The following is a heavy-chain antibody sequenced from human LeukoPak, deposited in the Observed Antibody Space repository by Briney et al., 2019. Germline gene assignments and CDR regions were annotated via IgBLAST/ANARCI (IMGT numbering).Heavy chain of an antibody. CDR2: IYYSGST. CDR1: GGSVSSGSYY. J-gene: IGHJ4*02. Sequence: SETLSLTCTVSGGSVSSGSYYWSWIRQPPGKGPEWIGYIYYSGSTNYNPSLKSRVTISVDTFKKQFSMKLRSVTAADTAVYYCARGTPAGYCSGGSCYSIDYWGQGTLVTVSS. CDR3: ARGTPAGYCSGGSCYSIDY. V-gene: IGHV4-61*01. D-gene: IGHD2-15*01.